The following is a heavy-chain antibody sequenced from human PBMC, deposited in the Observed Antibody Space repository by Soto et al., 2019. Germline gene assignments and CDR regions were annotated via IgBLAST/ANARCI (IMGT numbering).Heavy chain of an antibody. J-gene: IGHJ6*03. V-gene: IGHV3-30*03. Sequence: GGSLRLSCAASGFTFSSYGMHWVRQAPGKGLEWVAVISYDGSNKYYADSVKGRFTISRDNSKNTLYLQMNSLRAEDAAVYYCATDGLLNVMDVWGKGTTVTVSS. CDR2: ISYDGSNK. CDR3: ATDGLLNVMDV. CDR1: GFTFSSYG. D-gene: IGHD5-18*01.